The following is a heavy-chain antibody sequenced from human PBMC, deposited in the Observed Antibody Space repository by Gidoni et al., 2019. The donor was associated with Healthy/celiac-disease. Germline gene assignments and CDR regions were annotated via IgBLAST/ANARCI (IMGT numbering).Heavy chain of an antibody. CDR1: GFTFSSYG. J-gene: IGHJ6*02. D-gene: IGHD3-3*01. CDR3: AKDQDGVTIFGVATHYGMDV. V-gene: IGHV3-30*18. CDR2: ISYDGSNK. Sequence: QVQLVESGGGVVQPGRSLRLSCAASGFTFSSYGLHWVRQAPGKGLEWVAVISYDGSNKYYADSVKGRFTISRDNSKNTLYLQMNSLRAEDTAVYYCAKDQDGVTIFGVATHYGMDVWGQGTTVTVSS.